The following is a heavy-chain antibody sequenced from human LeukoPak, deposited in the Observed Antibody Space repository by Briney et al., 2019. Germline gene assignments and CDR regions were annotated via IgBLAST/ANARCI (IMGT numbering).Heavy chain of an antibody. CDR3: AKGSASSRPYYFDY. CDR2: ITDSGGDT. D-gene: IGHD2-15*01. Sequence: GGSLRLSWAASGFTFSNYAMSWVRQAPGKGLEWFSAITDSGGDTYYADSVKGRFTISRDNSKNTLDLQMSSLRAEDTAVYYCAKGSASSRPYYFDYWGQGALVTVSS. J-gene: IGHJ4*02. V-gene: IGHV3-23*01. CDR1: GFTFSNYA.